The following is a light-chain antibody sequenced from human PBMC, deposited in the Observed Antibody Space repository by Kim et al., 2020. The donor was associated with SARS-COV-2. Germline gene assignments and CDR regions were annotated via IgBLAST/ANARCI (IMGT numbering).Light chain of an antibody. V-gene: IGLV2-14*03. Sequence: QSALTQPASVSGSPGQSITISCTGTSSDVGGYNYVSWYQQHPGKAPKLMIYDVTNRPSGVSNRFSASKSGNTASLSISGLQAEDEADYYCISYTSSGTYVFGTGTKVTVL. CDR3: ISYTSSGTYV. CDR2: DVT. J-gene: IGLJ1*01. CDR1: SSDVGGYNY.